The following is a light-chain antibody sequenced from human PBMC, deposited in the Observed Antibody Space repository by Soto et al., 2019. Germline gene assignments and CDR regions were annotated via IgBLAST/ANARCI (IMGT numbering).Light chain of an antibody. CDR2: GAS. CDR3: QQADSFPLS. V-gene: IGKV3-20*01. J-gene: IGKJ4*01. CDR1: QSVSSNY. Sequence: EIVLTQSPGTLSLSPGERATLSCRASQSVSSNYLAWYQQKPGQAPRLLIYGASSRATGIPDRFSGSGSGTDFTLTISRLAPEDFATYYCQQADSFPLSFGGGTKVEI.